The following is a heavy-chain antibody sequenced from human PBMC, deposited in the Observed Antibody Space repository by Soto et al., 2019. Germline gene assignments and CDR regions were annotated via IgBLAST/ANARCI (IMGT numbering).Heavy chain of an antibody. J-gene: IGHJ5*02. CDR3: ARLPSIAAAGTGWFDP. CDR1: GGSFSGYY. Sequence: SETLSLTCAVYGGSFSGYYWSWIRQPPGKGLEWIGEINHSGSTNYNPSLKSRVTISVDTSKNQFSLKLSSVTAADTALYYCARLPSIAAAGTGWFDPWGQGTLVTVSS. V-gene: IGHV4-34*01. D-gene: IGHD6-13*01. CDR2: INHSGST.